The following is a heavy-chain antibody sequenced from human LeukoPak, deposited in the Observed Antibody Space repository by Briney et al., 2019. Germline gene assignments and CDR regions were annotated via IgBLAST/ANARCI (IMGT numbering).Heavy chain of an antibody. Sequence: PGGSLRLSCAAPGFTFSSYEMHWVRQAPGKGLEWVSHISPSGNIKYYADSVRGRFTISRDNAKNSLYLQMNSLRAEDTAVYYCARGRWFDPWGQGTLVTVSS. V-gene: IGHV3-48*03. CDR2: ISPSGNIK. CDR3: ARGRWFDP. J-gene: IGHJ5*02. CDR1: GFTFSSYE.